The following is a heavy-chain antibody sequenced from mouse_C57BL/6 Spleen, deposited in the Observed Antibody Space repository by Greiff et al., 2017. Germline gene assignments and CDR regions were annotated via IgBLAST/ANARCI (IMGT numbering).Heavy chain of an antibody. V-gene: IGHV7-3*01. CDR2: IRNKANGYTT. J-gene: IGHJ1*03. D-gene: IGHD2-12*01. CDR1: GFTFTDYY. Sequence: DVMLVESGGGLVQPGGSLSLSCAASGFTFTDYYMSWVRQPPGKALEWLGFIRNKANGYTTEYSASVKGRFTISRDNSQSILYLQMNALRAEDSATYYCARGYSSRGWYFDVWGTGTTVTVSS. CDR3: ARGYSSRGWYFDV.